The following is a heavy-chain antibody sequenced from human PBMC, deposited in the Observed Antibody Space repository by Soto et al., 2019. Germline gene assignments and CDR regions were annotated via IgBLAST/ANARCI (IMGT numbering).Heavy chain of an antibody. CDR1: GFTFSSYA. V-gene: IGHV3-23*01. J-gene: IGHJ4*02. D-gene: IGHD3-3*01. Sequence: GGSLRLSCAASGFTFSSYAMSCVRQAPGKGLEWVSAISGSGGSTYYADSVKGRFTISRDNSKNTLYLQMNSLRAEDTAVYYCAKDFTDYDFWSGYYIYPSFDYWGQGTLVTVSS. CDR2: ISGSGGST. CDR3: AKDFTDYDFWSGYYIYPSFDY.